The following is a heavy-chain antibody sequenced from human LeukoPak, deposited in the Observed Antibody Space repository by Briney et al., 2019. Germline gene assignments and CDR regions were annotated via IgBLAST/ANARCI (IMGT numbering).Heavy chain of an antibody. V-gene: IGHV5-51*01. Sequence: PGESLKISCKDSGSNFVDYWIGWVRQVPGRGLEWMAVIFPGDSETTYSPSFQGQVSISVDKSISTAYLQWSSLKASDTAMYYCARRTKGYYDSSGYGDYWGQGTLVTVSS. J-gene: IGHJ4*02. CDR2: IFPGDSET. CDR1: GSNFVDYW. D-gene: IGHD3-22*01. CDR3: ARRTKGYYDSSGYGDY.